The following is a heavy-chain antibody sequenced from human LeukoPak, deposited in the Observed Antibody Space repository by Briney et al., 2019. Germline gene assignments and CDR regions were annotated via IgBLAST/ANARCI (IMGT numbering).Heavy chain of an antibody. Sequence: HGESLKISCKGSGYSFTSYWIGWVRQMPGKGLEWMGIIYPGDSDTRYSLSFQGQVTISADKSISTAYLQWSSLKASDTAMYYCARHLYSSSSPYNWFDPWGQGTLVTVSS. CDR1: GYSFTSYW. J-gene: IGHJ5*02. V-gene: IGHV5-51*01. CDR2: IYPGDSDT. CDR3: ARHLYSSSSPYNWFDP. D-gene: IGHD6-13*01.